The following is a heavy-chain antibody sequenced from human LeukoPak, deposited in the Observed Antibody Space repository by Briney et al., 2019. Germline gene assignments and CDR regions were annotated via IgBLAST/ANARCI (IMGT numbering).Heavy chain of an antibody. V-gene: IGHV3-33*01. D-gene: IGHD6-19*01. CDR2: IWYDGSNK. J-gene: IGHJ4*02. Sequence: QPGGSLRLSCAASGVTFSSYGMHWVRQAPGKGLEWVAVIWYDGSNKYYADSVKGRFTISRDNSKNTLYLQMNSLRAEDTAVYYCARGGYSSGWPRFDYWGQGTLVTVSS. CDR3: ARGGYSSGWPRFDY. CDR1: GVTFSSYG.